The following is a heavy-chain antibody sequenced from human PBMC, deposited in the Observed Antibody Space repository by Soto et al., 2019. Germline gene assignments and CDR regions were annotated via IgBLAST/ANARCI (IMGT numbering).Heavy chain of an antibody. CDR3: ARDSNYGDYSRYYYYYYYMDV. V-gene: IGHV3-48*01. CDR2: ISSSSSTI. CDR1: GFPFSSYS. D-gene: IGHD4-17*01. Sequence: GGSLRLSCAASGFPFSSYSMNWVRQAPGKGLEWVSYISSSSSTIYYADSVKGRFTISRDNAKNSLYLQMNSLRAEDTAVYYCARDSNYGDYSRYYYYYYYMDVWGKGTTVTVSS. J-gene: IGHJ6*03.